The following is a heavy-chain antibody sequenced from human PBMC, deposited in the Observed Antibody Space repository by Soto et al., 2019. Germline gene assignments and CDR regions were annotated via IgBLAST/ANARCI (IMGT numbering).Heavy chain of an antibody. CDR2: IIPILGIA. CDR1: GGTFSSYT. J-gene: IGHJ6*02. V-gene: IGHV1-69*08. D-gene: IGHD3-10*01. Sequence: QVQLVQSGAEVKKPGSSVKVSCKASGGTFSSYTISWVRQAPGQGLEWMGRIIPILGIANYAQKFQGRVTITADKSTSTGYMELSSLRSEDTAVYYCARDKGGRGVRDYYYYGMDVWGQGTTVTVSS. CDR3: ARDKGGRGVRDYYYYGMDV.